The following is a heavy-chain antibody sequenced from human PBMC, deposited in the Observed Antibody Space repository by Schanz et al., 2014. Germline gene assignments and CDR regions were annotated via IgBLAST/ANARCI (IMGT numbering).Heavy chain of an antibody. D-gene: IGHD3-3*01. CDR2: ISDRGDGT. J-gene: IGHJ4*02. CDR1: GFTFTTFA. CDR3: ARDKGGYYPFDY. V-gene: IGHV3-23*04. Sequence: DVQLVESGGGLVQPGGSLRLSCAASGFTFTTFAMTWVRQAPGKGLEWVSGISDRGDGTNYGDSVKGRFTISRDNSKNTLYLQMNSLRTEDTAVYYCARDKGGYYPFDYWGQGTLVTVSS.